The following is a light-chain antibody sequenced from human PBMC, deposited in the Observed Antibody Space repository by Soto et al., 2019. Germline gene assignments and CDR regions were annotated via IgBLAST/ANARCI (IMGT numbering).Light chain of an antibody. V-gene: IGKV3-20*01. CDR2: GAS. CDR3: QQYGSSPLT. J-gene: IGKJ4*01. Sequence: EIVLTQSPGTLSLSPGERATLSCRASQSVRSSFLAWYQQKLGQAPRLLIYGASSRATGIPDRFSGSGSGTDFTLTISRLEPEDVAVYYCQQYGSSPLTCGGGTNVEIK. CDR1: QSVRSSF.